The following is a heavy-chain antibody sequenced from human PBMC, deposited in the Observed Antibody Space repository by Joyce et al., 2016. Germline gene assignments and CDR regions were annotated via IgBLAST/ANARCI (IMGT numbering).Heavy chain of an antibody. CDR2: IKQDGSEK. D-gene: IGHD1-7*01. CDR1: GFILSTWW. Sequence: EEQLVESGGGLVQPGGSLRLSCSASGFILSTWWMTGVRQAPGKGLEWVANIKQDGSEKYYVDSVKGRFTISRDNAKNSVYLQMNSLRVDDTAVYYCAREKGLNLWGQGTLVTVSS. V-gene: IGHV3-7*01. J-gene: IGHJ4*02. CDR3: AREKGLNL.